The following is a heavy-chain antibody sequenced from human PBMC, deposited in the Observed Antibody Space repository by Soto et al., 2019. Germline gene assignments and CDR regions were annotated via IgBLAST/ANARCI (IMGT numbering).Heavy chain of an antibody. J-gene: IGHJ3*02. CDR1: GYTFTSYA. CDR2: INAGNGNT. Sequence: QVQLVQSGAEEKKPGASVKVSCKAPGYTFTSYAIHWVRQAPGQRLEGMGWINAGNGNTKSSQKFQGRVTITRDPSATTAYMELGSLRSEDTGVYYCARVIAFDIWAQGAIVTVSS. CDR3: ARVIAFDI. V-gene: IGHV1-3*05.